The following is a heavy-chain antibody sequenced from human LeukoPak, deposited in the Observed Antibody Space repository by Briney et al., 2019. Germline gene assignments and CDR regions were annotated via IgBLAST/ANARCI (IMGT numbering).Heavy chain of an antibody. J-gene: IGHJ4*02. CDR2: IYHSGST. V-gene: IGHV4-38-2*02. D-gene: IGHD3-10*01. CDR3: ARASGRVDY. CDR1: GYSISNGYY. Sequence: SETLSLTCTVSGYSISNGYYWGWIRQPPGKGLEWIGSIYHSGSTYYNSSLKSRVTISVDTSKNQFSLKLSSVTAADTAVYYCARASGRVDYWGQGTLVTVSS.